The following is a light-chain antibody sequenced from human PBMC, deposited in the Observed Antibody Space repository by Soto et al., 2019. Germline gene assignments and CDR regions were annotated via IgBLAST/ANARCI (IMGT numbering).Light chain of an antibody. CDR1: QSLLHSNGYNY. J-gene: IGKJ1*01. Sequence: DGVMTQFPLSLSVTPGEPASISCRSSQSLLHSNGYNYLDWYVQKPGQSPQLLIYLGSNRASGVPGRFRGSGSGTDFTLKISRVEAEDVGVYYCMQALQIRVEFGQGTKVEIK. CDR3: MQALQIRVE. V-gene: IGKV2-28*01. CDR2: LGS.